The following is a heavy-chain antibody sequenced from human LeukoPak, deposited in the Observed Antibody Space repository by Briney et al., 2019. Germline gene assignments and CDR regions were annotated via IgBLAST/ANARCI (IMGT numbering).Heavy chain of an antibody. CDR3: VRSPHWHFDL. V-gene: IGHV5-51*01. Sequence: GESLKISCKGSGYSYTSYWIGWVRQMPGKGLEWMGLIHPGDSDTRFSPSFQGQVTISVDKSISTAYLQWSSLKASDTAMYYCVRSPHWHFDLWGRGALVTVSS. J-gene: IGHJ2*01. CDR1: GYSYTSYW. CDR2: IHPGDSDT.